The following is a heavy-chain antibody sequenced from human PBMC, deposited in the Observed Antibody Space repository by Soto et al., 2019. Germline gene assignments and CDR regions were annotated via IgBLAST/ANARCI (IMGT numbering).Heavy chain of an antibody. Sequence: GGSLRLSCAASGFTFSSYSMNWVRQAPGKGLEWVSSISSSSSYIYYADSVKGRFTISRDNAKNSLYLQMNSLRAEDTAVYYCARDELGMSGDAFDIWGQGTMVTVSS. CDR2: ISSSSSYI. CDR3: ARDELGMSGDAFDI. CDR1: GFTFSSYS. J-gene: IGHJ3*02. V-gene: IGHV3-21*01. D-gene: IGHD7-27*01.